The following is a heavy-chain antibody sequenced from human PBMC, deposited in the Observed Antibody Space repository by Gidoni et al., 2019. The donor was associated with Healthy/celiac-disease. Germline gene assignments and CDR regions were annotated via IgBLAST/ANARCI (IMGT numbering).Heavy chain of an antibody. D-gene: IGHD3-16*01. CDR3: TSHLGGRPQGGNWFDP. V-gene: IGHV3-49*04. CDR2: IRSKAYGGTT. CDR1: GVTGGDYA. J-gene: IGHJ5*02. Sequence: EVQLVESGGGLVQPGWSLRRPCTASGVTGGDYAMSWVRQAPGKGLGWVGFIRSKAYGGTTEYAASVKGRFTISRDDSKSIAYLQMNSLKSEDTAVYYCTSHLGGRPQGGNWFDPWGQGTLVTVSS.